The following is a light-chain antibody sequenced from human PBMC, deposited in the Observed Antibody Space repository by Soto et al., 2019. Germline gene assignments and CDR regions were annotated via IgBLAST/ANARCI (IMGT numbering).Light chain of an antibody. CDR3: QQLKSYPIT. V-gene: IGKV1-5*01. CDR1: QSVSNW. CDR2: DAS. J-gene: IGKJ5*01. Sequence: DIQMTQSPSTLSASVGDRVTITCRASQSVSNWLAWYQQKSGKAPKLLIYDASSLQRGVPSRFSGRGSGTEFTLTISSLQPEDFATYYCQQLKSYPITFGQGTRLEIK.